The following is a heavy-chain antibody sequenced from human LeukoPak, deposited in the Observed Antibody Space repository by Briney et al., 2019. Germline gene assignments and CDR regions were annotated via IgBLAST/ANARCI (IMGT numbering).Heavy chain of an antibody. D-gene: IGHD1-26*01. CDR1: GFTFSSYS. CDR2: ISSSSSYI. J-gene: IGHJ4*02. CDR3: ARSPGELQYYFDY. Sequence: GGSLRLSCAASGFTFSSYSMNWVRQAPGKGLEWVSSISSSSSYIYCADSVKGRFTISRDNAKNSLYLQMNSLRAEDTAVYYCARSPGELQYYFDYWGQGTLVTVSS. V-gene: IGHV3-21*01.